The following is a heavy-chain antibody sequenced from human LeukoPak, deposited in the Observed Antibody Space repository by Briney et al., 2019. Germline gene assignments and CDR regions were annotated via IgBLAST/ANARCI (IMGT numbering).Heavy chain of an antibody. CDR2: IYTSGST. CDR3: ARTHCTNGVCPIDS. J-gene: IGHJ4*02. D-gene: IGHD2-8*01. Sequence: MSSQTLSLTCTVSGGSISSGSYYWSWIRQPAGKGLEWIGRIYTSGSTNYNPSLKSRVTISVDTSKTQFSLKLSSVTAADTAVYYCARTHCTNGVCPIDSWGQGTLVTVSS. V-gene: IGHV4-61*02. CDR1: GGSISSGSYY.